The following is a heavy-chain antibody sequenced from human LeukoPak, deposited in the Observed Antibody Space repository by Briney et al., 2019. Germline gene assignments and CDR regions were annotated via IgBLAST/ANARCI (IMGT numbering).Heavy chain of an antibody. V-gene: IGHV1-2*02. CDR3: ARDRGIFGRIEEY. Sequence: ASVKVSCKASGYTFTGYYMHWVRQAPGQGLEWMGWINPNSGGTNYAQKFQGRVTMTRATSISTAYMELSRLTSDDTAVYYCARDRGIFGRIEEYWGQGTLVTVSS. CDR2: INPNSGGT. CDR1: GYTFTGYY. J-gene: IGHJ4*02. D-gene: IGHD3-3*01.